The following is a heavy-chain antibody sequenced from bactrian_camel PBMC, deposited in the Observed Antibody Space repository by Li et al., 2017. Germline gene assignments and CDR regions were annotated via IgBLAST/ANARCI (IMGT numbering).Heavy chain of an antibody. CDR1: GMTTNTYS. J-gene: IGHJ4*01. CDR2: ISGDGST. D-gene: IGHD1*01. Sequence: HVQLVESGGGSVQAGGSLRLSCVHSGMTTNTYSMAWFRQAPGNECELVSSISGDGSTYYTDAVKGRFTISHDNAKNSVDLQMNSLRPDDTAVYYCAATGRMLSVAGCRTQGTQVTVS. V-gene: IGHV3S55*01.